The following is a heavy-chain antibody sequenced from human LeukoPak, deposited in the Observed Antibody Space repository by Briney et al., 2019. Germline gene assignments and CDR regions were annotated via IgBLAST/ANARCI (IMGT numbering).Heavy chain of an antibody. D-gene: IGHD2-2*01. CDR3: ATPPPIVVPAAMSPVDY. CDR1: GGSISSSNYY. J-gene: IGHJ4*02. CDR2: IYYSGST. Sequence: SETLSLTCTVSGGSISSSNYYWGWIRQPPGKGLEWIGSIYYSGSTYYSPSLKSRVTISVDTSKNQFSLKLSSVTAADTAVYYCATPPPIVVPAAMSPVDYWGQGTLVTVSS. V-gene: IGHV4-39*01.